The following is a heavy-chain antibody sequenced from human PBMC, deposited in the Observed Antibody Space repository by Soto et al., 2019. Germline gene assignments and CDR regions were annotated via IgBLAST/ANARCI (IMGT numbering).Heavy chain of an antibody. CDR3: ARWGQNAAAGPKFDY. Sequence: QVQLVQSGAEVAKPGASVKVSCKAFGYTFISYDINWVRQAPGQGLEWIGWMNPNTANTGFAQKFQGRVTMTRDIHASTAYVELSGLRSEDTAVYYCARWGQNAAAGPKFDYWGQGTLVTVSS. V-gene: IGHV1-8*02. CDR2: MNPNTANT. D-gene: IGHD2-15*01. CDR1: GYTFISYD. J-gene: IGHJ4*02.